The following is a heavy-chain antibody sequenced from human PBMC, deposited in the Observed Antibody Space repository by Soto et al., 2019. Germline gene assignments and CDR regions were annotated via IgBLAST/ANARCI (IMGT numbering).Heavy chain of an antibody. CDR2: IYYSGST. CDR1: GGSISSYY. Sequence: QVQLQESGPGLVKPSETLSLTCTVSGGSISSYYWSWIRQPPGKGLEWIGYIYYSGSTNYNPSLKSRVTISVDTSKNQFSLKRSSVTAADTAVYYCARHHDSWGQGTLVTVSS. V-gene: IGHV4-59*08. J-gene: IGHJ4*02. CDR3: ARHHDS.